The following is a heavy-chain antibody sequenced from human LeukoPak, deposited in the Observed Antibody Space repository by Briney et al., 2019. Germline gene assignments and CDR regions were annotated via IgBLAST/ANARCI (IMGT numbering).Heavy chain of an antibody. J-gene: IGHJ3*02. CDR2: INHSGST. CDR3: ARGLMGADASDI. Sequence: PSETLSLTCAVYGGSFSGYYWSWIRQPPRKGLEWIGEINHSGSTNYNPSLKSRVTISVDTSKNQFSLKLSSVTAADTAVYYCARGLMGADASDIWGQGTMVTVSS. D-gene: IGHD4/OR15-4a*01. V-gene: IGHV4-34*01. CDR1: GGSFSGYY.